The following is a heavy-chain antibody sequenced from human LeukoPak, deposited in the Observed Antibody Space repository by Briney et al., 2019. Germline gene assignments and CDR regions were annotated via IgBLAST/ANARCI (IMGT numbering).Heavy chain of an antibody. Sequence: GGSLRLSCAASGFTFSSYWMSWVRQAPGKGLEWVSAISGSGGSTYYADSVKGRFTISRDNSKNTLYLQMNSLRAEDTAVYYCAKGSHYYDSSGSGKDYWGQGTLVTVSS. CDR2: ISGSGGST. D-gene: IGHD3-22*01. J-gene: IGHJ4*02. CDR3: AKGSHYYDSSGSGKDY. V-gene: IGHV3-23*01. CDR1: GFTFSSYW.